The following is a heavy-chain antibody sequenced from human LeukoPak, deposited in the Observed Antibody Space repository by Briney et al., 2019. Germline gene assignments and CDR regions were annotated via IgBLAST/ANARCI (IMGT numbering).Heavy chain of an antibody. J-gene: IGHJ4*02. CDR2: LTNTGGTK. D-gene: IGHD3-22*01. Sequence: PGGSLRLSRTASRITFDAYAMNWIRQAPGKGLEWVSGLTNTGGTKYYADSVKGRFSISRDNSKITVSLQMNSLSADQTAVYYCARSAYLDSSGYYFDFWGQGTLVTVSS. CDR3: ARSAYLDSSGYYFDF. V-gene: IGHV3-23*01. CDR1: RITFDAYA.